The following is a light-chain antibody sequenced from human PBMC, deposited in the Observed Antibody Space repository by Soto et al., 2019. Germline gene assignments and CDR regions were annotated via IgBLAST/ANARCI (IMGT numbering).Light chain of an antibody. CDR2: DAS. V-gene: IGKV1-33*01. CDR1: QEISNY. CDR3: QQFYNLPYT. Sequence: DIQMTQSPSSLSASVGDRVTITCQASQEISNYVNWYQQKPGKAPNLLFYDASNLQSGVPSRFSGSGSGTVFTFTISSLQPEDIATYFCQQFYNLPYTFGQGTKLQIK. J-gene: IGKJ2*01.